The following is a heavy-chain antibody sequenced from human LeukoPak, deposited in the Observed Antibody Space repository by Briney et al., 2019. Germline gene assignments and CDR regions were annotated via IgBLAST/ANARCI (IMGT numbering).Heavy chain of an antibody. CDR2: INPNSGGT. J-gene: IGHJ5*02. CDR3: ARGVAPAGRRLDP. D-gene: IGHD2-15*01. V-gene: IGHV1-2*02. Sequence: ASVTVSCKTSGYSFTGYYIHWVRQAPGQGFEWLGWINPNSGGTNYAQMFQDSVSMTRDTSINTAYMELSSLRLDDTAVYYCARGVAPAGRRLDPWGQGTLITVSP. CDR1: GYSFTGYY.